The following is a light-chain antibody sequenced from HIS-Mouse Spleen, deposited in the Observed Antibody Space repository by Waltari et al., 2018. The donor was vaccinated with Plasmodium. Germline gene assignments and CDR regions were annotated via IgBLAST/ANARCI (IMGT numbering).Light chain of an antibody. CDR2: AAS. CDR3: QQSYSTWT. CDR1: QSISSY. J-gene: IGKJ1*01. V-gene: IGKV1-39*01. Sequence: DIQMTQSPSSLSASVGDRVTIPCRASQSISSYLNWYQQKPGKAPKVLIYAASSLQSGVPSRFRGSGSGTDCTLSISSLQPEEFATYYCQQSYSTWTFGQGTKVEIK.